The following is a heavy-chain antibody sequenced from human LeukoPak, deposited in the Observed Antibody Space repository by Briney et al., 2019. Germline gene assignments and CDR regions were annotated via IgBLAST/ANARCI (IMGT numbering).Heavy chain of an antibody. Sequence: GASVKVSCKASGYTFTSYDINWVRQATGQGLEWMGWMNPNSGNTGDAQKFQGRVTMTRNTSISTAYMELSSLRSEDTAVYYCARGMATVETQAYYYYYYGMDVWGQGTTVTVSS. D-gene: IGHD4-23*01. CDR1: GYTFTSYD. V-gene: IGHV1-8*01. CDR2: MNPNSGNT. J-gene: IGHJ6*02. CDR3: ARGMATVETQAYYYYYYGMDV.